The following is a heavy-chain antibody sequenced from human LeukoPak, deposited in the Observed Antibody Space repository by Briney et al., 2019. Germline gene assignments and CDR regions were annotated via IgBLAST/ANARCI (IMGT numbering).Heavy chain of an antibody. CDR1: GGPISSTNW. CDR2: ISLSGLT. Sequence: PSETLSLTCGVSGGPISSTNWYSWVRQPPGQGLEWIGEISLSGLTNYNPSLKSRVTMSLDKSKNLLSLTLTSVTAADTAVYYCSRESGAFSPFGYWGQGTLVTVTS. V-gene: IGHV4-4*02. J-gene: IGHJ4*02. CDR3: SRESGAFSPFGY. D-gene: IGHD1-26*01.